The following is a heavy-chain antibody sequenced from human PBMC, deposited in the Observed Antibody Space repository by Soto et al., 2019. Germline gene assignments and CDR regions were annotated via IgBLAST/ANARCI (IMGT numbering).Heavy chain of an antibody. CDR2: IYYSGST. Sequence: SETLSLTCTVSGGSISSYYWSWIRQPPGKGLEWIGYIYYSGSTNYNPSLKSRVTISVDTSKNQFSLKLSSVTAADTAVYYCARHERGYCSSTSCYAGGYFDYWGQGTLVTVSS. J-gene: IGHJ4*02. CDR1: GGSISSYY. V-gene: IGHV4-59*08. D-gene: IGHD2-2*01. CDR3: ARHERGYCSSTSCYAGGYFDY.